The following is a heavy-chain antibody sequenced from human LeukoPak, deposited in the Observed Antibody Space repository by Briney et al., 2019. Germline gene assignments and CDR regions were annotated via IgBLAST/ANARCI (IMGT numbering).Heavy chain of an antibody. CDR3: ARRVHSSSWSSYFDY. CDR1: GFTASSNY. V-gene: IGHV3-53*01. D-gene: IGHD6-13*01. CDR2: IYSGSSA. Sequence: GGSLRLSCAASGFTASSNYMSWVRQAPGKGLEWVSVIYSGSSADYADSVKGRFTISRDNSKNTLYLQMNSLRAEDTAVYYCARRVHSSSWSSYFDYWGQETLVTVSS. J-gene: IGHJ4*02.